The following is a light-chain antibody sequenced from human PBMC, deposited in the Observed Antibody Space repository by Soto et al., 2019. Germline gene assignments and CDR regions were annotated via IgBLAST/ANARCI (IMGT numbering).Light chain of an antibody. CDR2: GAS. CDR3: QQYKNWPRT. J-gene: IGKJ5*01. CDR1: QSVSSN. V-gene: IGKV3-15*01. Sequence: EIVMTQSPATLSVSRWEIATLSCRASQSVSSNLAWYQQKPGQAPRLLIYGASTRATGIPARFSGSGSGTEFTLPISSLQSEDFAVYYCQQYKNWPRTFGQGKRLEIK.